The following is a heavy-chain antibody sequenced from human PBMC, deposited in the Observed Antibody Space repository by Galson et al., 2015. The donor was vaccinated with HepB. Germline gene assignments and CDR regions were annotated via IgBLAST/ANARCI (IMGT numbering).Heavy chain of an antibody. V-gene: IGHV3-15*01. CDR3: TTSEDYYDSSGYPMDAFEI. Sequence: SLRLSCAASGFTFSNAWMSWVRQAPGKGLEWVGRIKGKTDGGTTDYAAPVKGRFTISRDDSKNTLYLQMNSLKTEDTAVYYCTTSEDYYDSSGYPMDAFEIWGQGTMVTVSS. J-gene: IGHJ3*02. D-gene: IGHD3-22*01. CDR1: GFTFSNAW. CDR2: IKGKTDGGTT.